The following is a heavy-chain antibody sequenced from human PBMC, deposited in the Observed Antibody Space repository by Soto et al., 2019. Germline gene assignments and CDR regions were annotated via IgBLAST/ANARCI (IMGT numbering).Heavy chain of an antibody. CDR3: ARLGGFYQAFDS. V-gene: IGHV4-59*08. D-gene: IGHD3-22*01. J-gene: IGHJ4*02. Sequence: SETLSLTCTVSGGSISSYYWSWIRQPPGKGLEWIGYIYYSGSTNYNPSLKSRVAISVDTSKNQFSLKLTSVTAADTAVYYCARLGGFYQAFDSWGQGTLVTVSS. CDR2: IYYSGST. CDR1: GGSISSYY.